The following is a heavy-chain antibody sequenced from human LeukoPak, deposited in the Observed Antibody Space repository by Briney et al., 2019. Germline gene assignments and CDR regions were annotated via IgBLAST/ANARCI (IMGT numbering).Heavy chain of an antibody. Sequence: GGSLRLSCAASGFTFSDYYMSWIRQAPGKGLEWVSYISSSGSTIYYADSVKGRFTISRDNAKNSLYLQMNSLRAEDTAVYYCARDLRNYYGSGSYDVKANWFDPWGQGTLVTVSS. CDR3: ARDLRNYYGSGSYDVKANWFDP. J-gene: IGHJ5*02. CDR2: ISSSGSTI. D-gene: IGHD3-10*01. V-gene: IGHV3-11*01. CDR1: GFTFSDYY.